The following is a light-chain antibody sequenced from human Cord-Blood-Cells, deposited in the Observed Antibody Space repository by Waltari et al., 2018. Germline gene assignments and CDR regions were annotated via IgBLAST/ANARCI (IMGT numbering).Light chain of an antibody. J-gene: IGLJ3*02. CDR2: DVS. CDR3: SSYTSSSTWV. Sequence: QSALTQPASVSGSPGQSITISCTGTSSDVGGYTYSSWYQQHPGKAPKLMIYDVSKRPSGVSNRFSGSKSGNTASLTISGLQAEDEADYYCSSYTSSSTWVFGGGTKLTVL. CDR1: SSDVGGYTY. V-gene: IGLV2-14*01.